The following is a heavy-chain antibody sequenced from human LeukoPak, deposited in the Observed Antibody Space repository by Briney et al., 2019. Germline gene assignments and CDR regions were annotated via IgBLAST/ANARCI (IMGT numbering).Heavy chain of an antibody. V-gene: IGHV1-18*01. CDR3: ARYCSGGSCYSGPYYYYYYMDV. CDR1: GYTFTSYG. D-gene: IGHD2-15*01. Sequence: ASVKVSCEASGYTFTSYGISWVRQAPGQGLEWMGWISAYNGNTNYAQKLQGRVTMTTDTSTSTAYMELRSLRSDDTAVYYCARYCSGGSCYSGPYYYYYYMDVWGKGTTVTVSS. J-gene: IGHJ6*03. CDR2: ISAYNGNT.